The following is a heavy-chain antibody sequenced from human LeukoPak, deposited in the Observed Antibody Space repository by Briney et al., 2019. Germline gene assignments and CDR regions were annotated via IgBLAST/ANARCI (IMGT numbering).Heavy chain of an antibody. CDR3: ARRYYYKLGSFPFDF. J-gene: IGHJ4*02. Sequence: SETLSLTCAVSGGPFSGYFWSCIRQSSGKGLEWIGEIHNSGTTNYNPSLNSRVTISEDTSKNQFYLNLSSVTAADTAVYCCARRYYYKLGSFPFDFWGQGTLVTVSS. CDR1: GGPFSGYF. D-gene: IGHD2/OR15-2a*01. CDR2: IHNSGTT. V-gene: IGHV4-34*01.